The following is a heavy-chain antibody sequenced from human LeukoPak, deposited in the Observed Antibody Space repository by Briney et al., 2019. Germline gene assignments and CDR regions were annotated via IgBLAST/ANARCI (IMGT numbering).Heavy chain of an antibody. V-gene: IGHV1-69*05. CDR3: ARGVYTMIVVVPFDY. CDR2: IIPIFGTA. J-gene: IGHJ4*02. Sequence: GSSVKVSCKASGGTFSSYAISWVRQAPGQGLEWMGGIIPIFGTANYAQKFQGRVTITTDESTSTAYMELSSLRSDDTAVYYCARGVYTMIVVVPFDYWGQGTLVTVSS. D-gene: IGHD3-22*01. CDR1: GGTFSSYA.